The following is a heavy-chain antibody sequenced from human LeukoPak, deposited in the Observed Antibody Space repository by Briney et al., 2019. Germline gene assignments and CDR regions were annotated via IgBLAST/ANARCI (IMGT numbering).Heavy chain of an antibody. V-gene: IGHV3-21*01. D-gene: IGHD5-12*01. J-gene: IGHJ6*03. CDR3: AREGSPERATHDVDYYYSYMDG. CDR1: GFTFSSYG. Sequence: GGSLRCYCAASGFTFSSYGRHWVRQAPGKGLKWVSSISSSSSYIYYADSVKGRFTISRDNAKNSLYLQMNSLRAEDTAVYYCAREGSPERATHDVDYYYSYMDGWGKGTTVTVSS. CDR2: ISSSSSYI.